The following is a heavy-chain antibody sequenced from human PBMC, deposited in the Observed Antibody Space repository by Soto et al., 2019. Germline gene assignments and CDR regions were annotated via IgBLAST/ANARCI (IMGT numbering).Heavy chain of an antibody. D-gene: IGHD2-15*01. CDR1: GFTGLGNS. J-gene: IGHJ6*03. V-gene: IGHV3-66*01. Sequence: AGSLRLSSAASGFTGLGNSTRSVPLAHRKVLEWVSVIYSGGSTYYADSVKGRFTISRDNSKNTLYLQMNSLRAEDTAVYYCQAHGYCSGGSCYSEYYYYYMDVWGKGT. CDR2: IYSGGST. CDR3: QAHGYCSGGSCYSEYYYYYMDV.